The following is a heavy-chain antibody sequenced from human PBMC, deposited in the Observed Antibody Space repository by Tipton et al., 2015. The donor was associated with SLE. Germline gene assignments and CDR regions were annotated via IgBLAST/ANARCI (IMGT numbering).Heavy chain of an antibody. CDR1: GGSISSYY. V-gene: IGHV4-34*01. CDR2: INHSGST. J-gene: IGHJ4*02. Sequence: TLSLTCTVSGGSISSYYWSWIRQPPGKGLEWIGEINHSGSTNYNPSLKSRVTISVDTSKNQFSLKLSSVTAADTAVYCCARGPPFDYWGQGTLVTVSS. CDR3: ARGPPFDY.